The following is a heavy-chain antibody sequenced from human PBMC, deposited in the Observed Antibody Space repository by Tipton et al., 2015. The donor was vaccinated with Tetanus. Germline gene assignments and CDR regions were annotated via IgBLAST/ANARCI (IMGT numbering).Heavy chain of an antibody. J-gene: IGHJ5*02. CDR2: IYYSGDT. CDR1: GGLITTGGYF. CDR3: ARDQGGGRVVRLNWFDP. D-gene: IGHD6-6*01. Sequence: TLSLTCTVSGGLITTGGYFWNWIRQHPGKGPEWIGYIYYSGDTFYNPSLKSRVSMSVDTSKNQFSLNLRSVTAADTAVYYCARDQGGGRVVRLNWFDPWGQGTLVTVSS. V-gene: IGHV4-31*03.